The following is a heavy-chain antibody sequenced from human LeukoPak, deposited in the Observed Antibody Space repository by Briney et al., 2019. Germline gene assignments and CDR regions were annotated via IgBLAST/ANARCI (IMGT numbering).Heavy chain of an antibody. CDR1: GGTFSSYA. D-gene: IGHD3-10*01. V-gene: IGHV1-69*01. J-gene: IGHJ6*04. Sequence: SVKVSCKASGGTFSSYAISWVRQAPGQGLEWMGGIIPIFGTANYAQKFQGRVTITADESTSTAYMELSSLRSEDPAVYYCARSTMVRGGDYYYYGMDVWGKGTTVNVSS. CDR2: IIPIFGTA. CDR3: ARSTMVRGGDYYYYGMDV.